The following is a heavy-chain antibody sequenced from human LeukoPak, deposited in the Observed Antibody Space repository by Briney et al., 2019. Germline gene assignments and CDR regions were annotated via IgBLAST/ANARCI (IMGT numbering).Heavy chain of an antibody. CDR2: ISSSSSFI. Sequence: PGRALRLSCAASGFTFSSYTMNWVRQAPGKGLEWVSSISSSSSFIYYANSVKGRFTISRDNAKNSLYLQMNSLGAEDTAIYFCARDDDASGYEGDWGQGTLVTVSS. CDR3: ARDDDASGYEGD. V-gene: IGHV3-21*06. J-gene: IGHJ4*02. D-gene: IGHD3-22*01. CDR1: GFTFSSYT.